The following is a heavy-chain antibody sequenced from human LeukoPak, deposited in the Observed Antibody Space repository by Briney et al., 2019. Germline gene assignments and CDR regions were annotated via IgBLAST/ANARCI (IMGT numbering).Heavy chain of an antibody. CDR2: IYYSGST. CDR1: GGSISTYY. V-gene: IGHV4-59*01. J-gene: IGHJ4*02. CDR3: ARGQKVLYYFDS. Sequence: PSETLSLTCTVSGGSISTYYWSWIRQPPGKGLEWIGYIYYSGSTEYNPSLKSRVTISVDTSKNQFSLKLNSVTAADTAMYYCARGQKVLYYFDSWGQGTLVTVSS.